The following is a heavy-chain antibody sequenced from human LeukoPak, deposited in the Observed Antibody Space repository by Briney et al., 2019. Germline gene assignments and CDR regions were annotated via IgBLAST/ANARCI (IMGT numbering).Heavy chain of an antibody. CDR3: AKGPNVYSSRKEGAFDI. Sequence: GGSLRLSCAASGFTFSSYGMHWVRQAPGRGLEWVAFIRYDGSNKYYADSVKGRFTISRDNSKNTLYLQMNSLRAEDTAVYYCAKGPNVYSSRKEGAFDIWGQGTMVTVSS. D-gene: IGHD6-13*01. CDR1: GFTFSSYG. J-gene: IGHJ3*02. CDR2: IRYDGSNK. V-gene: IGHV3-30*02.